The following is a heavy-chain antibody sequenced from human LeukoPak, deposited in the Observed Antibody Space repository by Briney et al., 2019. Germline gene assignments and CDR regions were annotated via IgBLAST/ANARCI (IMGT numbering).Heavy chain of an antibody. V-gene: IGHV4-39*01. J-gene: IGHJ5*02. Sequence: SETLSLTCTVSGGSISSSSYYWGWIRQPPGKGLEWIGSIYYSGSTYYNPSLKSRVTISVDTSKNQFSLKLSSVTAADTAVYYCARLRSRSSTPINIGPWGQGTLVTVSS. CDR1: GGSISSSSYY. CDR2: IYYSGST. CDR3: ARLRSRSSTPINIGP. D-gene: IGHD2-2*01.